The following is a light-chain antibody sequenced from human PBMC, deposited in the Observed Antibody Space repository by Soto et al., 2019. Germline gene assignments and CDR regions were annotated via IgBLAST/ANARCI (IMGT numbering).Light chain of an antibody. Sequence: DIQMTQSPSTLSASVGDRVTITGRASQTIGRCLAWYQHQPGKAPKLLIYEASTLKSGVPSRFSGSGSGTEFTLTISGLQPGDFASYYCQKFNSYSLTFGQGTRLEIK. J-gene: IGKJ5*01. V-gene: IGKV1-5*03. CDR3: QKFNSYSLT. CDR1: QTIGRC. CDR2: EAS.